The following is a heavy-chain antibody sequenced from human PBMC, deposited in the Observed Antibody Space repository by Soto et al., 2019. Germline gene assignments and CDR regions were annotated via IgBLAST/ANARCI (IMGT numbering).Heavy chain of an antibody. Sequence: LRLSCTASGFTFSSYEMNWVRQAPGKGLEWVSYIGSSGDTIYYADSVKGRFTISRDNAKNSLYLQMSSLRAEDTAAYYCASSRGYFDYWGQGILVTVSS. CDR3: ASSRGYFDY. V-gene: IGHV3-48*03. CDR1: GFTFSSYE. CDR2: IGSSGDTI. J-gene: IGHJ4*02. D-gene: IGHD3-10*01.